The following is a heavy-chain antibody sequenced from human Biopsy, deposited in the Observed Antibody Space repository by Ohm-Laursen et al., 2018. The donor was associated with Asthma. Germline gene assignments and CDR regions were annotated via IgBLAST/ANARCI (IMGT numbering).Heavy chain of an antibody. CDR1: GFKFDEYT. V-gene: IGHV3-9*01. Sequence: SLRLSCAASGFKFDEYTMHWVRQAPGKGLEWVSGISWNSATIGYADSVEGRFTISRDNAKNSVFLSMDSLRPEDTAFYYCAKVRSDWVITESFDYWGQGVLVTVSS. J-gene: IGHJ4*02. CDR2: ISWNSATI. CDR3: AKVRSDWVITESFDY. D-gene: IGHD3-22*01.